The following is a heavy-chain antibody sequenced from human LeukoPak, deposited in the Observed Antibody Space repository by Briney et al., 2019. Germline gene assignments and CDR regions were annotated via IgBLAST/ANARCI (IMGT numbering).Heavy chain of an antibody. Sequence: GASLRLSCAASGFTFSSYAMSWVRQAPGKGLEWVSAISGSGSSTYYADSVKGRFTISRDNSKNTLYLQMNSLRAEDTAVYYCAKRESSVDAFDIWGQGTMVTVSS. D-gene: IGHD6-19*01. CDR3: AKRESSVDAFDI. J-gene: IGHJ3*02. V-gene: IGHV3-23*01. CDR1: GFTFSSYA. CDR2: ISGSGSST.